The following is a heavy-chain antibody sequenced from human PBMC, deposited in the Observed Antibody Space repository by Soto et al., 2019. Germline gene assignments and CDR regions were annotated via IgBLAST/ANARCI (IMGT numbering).Heavy chain of an antibody. V-gene: IGHV4-61*01. CDR3: AREYVLRFLEWLPQGFDP. Sequence: SETLSLTCTVSGGSVSSGSYYWSWIRQPPGKGLEWIGYIYYSGSTNYNPPLKSRVTISVDTSKNQFSLKLSSVTAADTAVYYCAREYVLRFLEWLPQGFDPWGQGTLVTVSS. J-gene: IGHJ5*02. D-gene: IGHD3-3*01. CDR2: IYYSGST. CDR1: GGSVSSGSYY.